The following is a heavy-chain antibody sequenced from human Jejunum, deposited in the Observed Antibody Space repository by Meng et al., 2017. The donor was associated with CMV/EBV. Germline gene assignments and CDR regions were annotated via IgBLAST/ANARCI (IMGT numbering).Heavy chain of an antibody. CDR2: LYSGGNT. CDR1: GFTVSTNY. J-gene: IGHJ4*02. CDR3: ASGYIEGHHLGY. D-gene: IGHD6-13*01. Sequence: VPLVGSGGDLVQPGGSLGLSCAASGFTVSTNYMSWVRQAPGKGLEWVSALYSGGNTYYADSVKGRFTLSRDNSKNTLYLQMSSLGVEDTAVYYCASGYIEGHHLGYWGQGTLVTVSS. V-gene: IGHV3-66*01.